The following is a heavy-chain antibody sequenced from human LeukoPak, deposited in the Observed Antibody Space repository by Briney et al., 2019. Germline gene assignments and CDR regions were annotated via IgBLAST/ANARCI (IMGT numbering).Heavy chain of an antibody. D-gene: IGHD3-22*01. CDR3: ARGVDSSSWKRFHY. CDR1: GYTFTNYD. CDR2: MNPNSGKT. Sequence: ASVTLSVKASGYTFTNYDINWVRQATGQGLEWMGWMNPNSGKTGYAQKFQGRVTLTRNTSISTAYMELSSLRSEDTAVYYCARGVDSSSWKRFHYWGQGAPVSVSS. V-gene: IGHV1-8*03. J-gene: IGHJ4*02.